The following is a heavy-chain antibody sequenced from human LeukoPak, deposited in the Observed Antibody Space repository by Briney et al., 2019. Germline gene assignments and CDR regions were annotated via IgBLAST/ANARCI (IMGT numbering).Heavy chain of an antibody. CDR3: ASAATMMIVLRAGVDY. D-gene: IGHD3-22*01. CDR2: IRRSGDRT. J-gene: IGHJ4*02. Sequence: AETLTLSCAASGFTLSNYGMRCVRQPQGDGMEWDSGIRRSGDRTIYANSVKGRLTIPRDKSKNTQYLQMNSLIAAHPSVYYCASAATMMIVLRAGVDYWGQGTLVTVSS. CDR1: GFTLSNYG. V-gene: IGHV3-23*01.